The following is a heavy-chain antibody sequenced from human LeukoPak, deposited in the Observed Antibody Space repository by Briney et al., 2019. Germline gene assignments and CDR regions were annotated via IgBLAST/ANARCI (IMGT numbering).Heavy chain of an antibody. V-gene: IGHV3-21*01. D-gene: IGHD3-10*01. CDR3: ARAYYGSGRSLDY. J-gene: IGHJ4*02. CDR2: ITGSSSNI. CDR1: GFIFSSYN. Sequence: GGSLRLSCAASGFIFSSYNMNWVRQAPGRGLEWVSFITGSSSNIYYADSVEGRFTVSRDNAKNSLYLQMNSLRAEDTAVYYCARAYYGSGRSLDYWGQGTVVTVSS.